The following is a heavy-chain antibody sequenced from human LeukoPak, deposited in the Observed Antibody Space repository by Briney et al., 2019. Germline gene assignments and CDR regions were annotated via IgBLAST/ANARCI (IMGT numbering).Heavy chain of an antibody. Sequence: PSQTLSLTCTVSGGSISSGGYYWSWIRQHPGKGLECIGYIYYSGSTYYNPSLKSRVTISVDTSKNQFSLKLSSVTAADTAVYYCARRELGDGYNRHWYFDLWGRGTLVTVSS. V-gene: IGHV4-31*03. CDR1: GGSISSGGYY. CDR3: ARRELGDGYNRHWYFDL. J-gene: IGHJ2*01. CDR2: IYYSGST. D-gene: IGHD5-24*01.